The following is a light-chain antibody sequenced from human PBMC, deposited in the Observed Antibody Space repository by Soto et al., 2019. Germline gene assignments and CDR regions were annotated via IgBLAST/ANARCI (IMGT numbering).Light chain of an antibody. Sequence: QSALTQPASVSGSPGQSITISCTGTSSDVGGYNYVSWYQQHPGKAPKLMIYAVTDRPSGVSSRFSGSKSANTASLTISGLQAEDEADYYCSSFTTSRIWVFGGGTKLTVL. CDR2: AVT. V-gene: IGLV2-14*01. J-gene: IGLJ3*02. CDR1: SSDVGGYNY. CDR3: SSFTTSRIWV.